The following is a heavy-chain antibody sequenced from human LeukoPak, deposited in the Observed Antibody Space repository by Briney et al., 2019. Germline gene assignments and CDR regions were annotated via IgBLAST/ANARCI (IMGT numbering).Heavy chain of an antibody. V-gene: IGHV1-2*02. CDR1: GSPFIGSF. D-gene: IGHD3-10*02. Sequence: ASVKVSCKASGSPFIGSFLHWVRQAPGQGLEWMGWINPISGDTNSAQKFQGRLTMTRDPSKTSAYMELSGLRPDDTALYYCARDRGIMIAVFGIYLDLWGRGTPVTVSS. CDR2: INPISGDT. CDR3: ARDRGIMIAVFGIYLDL. J-gene: IGHJ2*01.